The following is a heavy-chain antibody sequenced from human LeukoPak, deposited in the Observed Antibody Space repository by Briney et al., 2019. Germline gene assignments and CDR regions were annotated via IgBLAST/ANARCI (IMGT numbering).Heavy chain of an antibody. Sequence: SQTLSLTCAISGDSVSSNSAAWNWIRQSPSRGLEWLGRTYYRSKLYNDYAVSVKSRITINPDTSQNQFSLQLNSVTPEDTAVYYCARDLAAADRLVRFDYWGQGTLVTVSS. D-gene: IGHD6-13*01. CDR1: GDSVSSNSAA. V-gene: IGHV6-1*01. CDR3: ARDLAAADRLVRFDY. J-gene: IGHJ4*02. CDR2: TYYRSKLYN.